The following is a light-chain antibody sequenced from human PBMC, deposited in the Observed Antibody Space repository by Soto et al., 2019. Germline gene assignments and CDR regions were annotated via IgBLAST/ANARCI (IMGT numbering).Light chain of an antibody. V-gene: IGLV7-46*01. Sequence: QTVVTQEPSLTVSPGGTVTLTCGSSTGAVSNGHYPYWFQQKPGQAPRTLIYDTSDKQSWTPARFSGSLLGGKAALTLSGAQPEDEAEYYCLLSYSGDWVFGGGTKVTVL. J-gene: IGLJ3*02. CDR2: DTS. CDR3: LLSYSGDWV. CDR1: TGAVSNGHY.